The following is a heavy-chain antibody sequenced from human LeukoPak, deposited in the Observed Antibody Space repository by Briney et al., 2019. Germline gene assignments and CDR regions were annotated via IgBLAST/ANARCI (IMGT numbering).Heavy chain of an antibody. Sequence: SETLSLTCTVSGGSISNYYWSWIRQPPEKGLEWIGYIYYSGSTNYNPSLKSRLTISVDTSKNQFSLKLSSVTAADTAVYYCARATYSSGWGTSDYWGQGTLVTVSS. J-gene: IGHJ4*02. CDR2: IYYSGST. CDR3: ARATYSSGWGTSDY. V-gene: IGHV4-59*01. CDR1: GGSISNYY. D-gene: IGHD6-19*01.